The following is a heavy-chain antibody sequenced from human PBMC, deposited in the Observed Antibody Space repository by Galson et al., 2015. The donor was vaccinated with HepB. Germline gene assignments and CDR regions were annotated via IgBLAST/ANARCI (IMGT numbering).Heavy chain of an antibody. CDR1: GFIFNSYA. D-gene: IGHD3-10*01. J-gene: IGHJ6*02. CDR2: ITIGGST. CDR3: AKDRGSGTYDFNYYGMDV. V-gene: IGHV3-23*01. Sequence: SLRLSCAASGFIFNSYAMSWVRQAPGKGLEWLSTITIGGSTDYADSVEGRFTISRDNSKNTLYLQMYSLRVEDTAVYYCAKDRGSGTYDFNYYGMDVWGQGTTVTVSS.